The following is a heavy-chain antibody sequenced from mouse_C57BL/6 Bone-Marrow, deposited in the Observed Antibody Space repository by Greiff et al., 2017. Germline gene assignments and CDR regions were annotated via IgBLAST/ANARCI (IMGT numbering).Heavy chain of an antibody. J-gene: IGHJ3*01. CDR2: INPNNGGT. CDR3: ARALKAY. V-gene: IGHV1-22*01. Sequence: EVKLQESGPELVKPGASVKMSCKASGYTFTDYNMHWVKQSHGKSLEWIGYINPNNGGTSYNQKFNGKAKLTVNKSSNTAYMELLILTSEDSAVYYCARALKAYWGQGTLVSVSA. CDR1: GYTFTDYN.